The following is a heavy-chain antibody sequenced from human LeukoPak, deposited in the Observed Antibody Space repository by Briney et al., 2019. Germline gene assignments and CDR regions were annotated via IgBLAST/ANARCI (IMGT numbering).Heavy chain of an antibody. CDR1: GFIFDDYT. CDR3: AKARKRGYAYGSVDS. V-gene: IGHV3-43*01. J-gene: IGHJ4*02. Sequence: GGSLRLSCAASGFIFDDYTMHWVHQAPAKGLEWVSVISWDGGNSFYVDSVKGRFTVPRDNNRKSLYLQMHSLRPEDTAFYYCAKARKRGYAYGSVDSWGQGTLVTVSS. CDR2: ISWDGGNS. D-gene: IGHD5-18*01.